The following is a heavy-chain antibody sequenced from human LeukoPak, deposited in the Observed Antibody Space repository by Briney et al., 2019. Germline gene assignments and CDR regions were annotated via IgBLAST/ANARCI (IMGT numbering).Heavy chain of an antibody. V-gene: IGHV1-2*02. D-gene: IGHD6-13*01. CDR1: GYTFTGYY. J-gene: IGHJ5*02. Sequence: ASVKVSCKASGYTFTGYYMHWVRQAPGQGLEWMGWINPNSGGTNYAQKFQGRVTMTWDTSISTAYMELSRLRSDDTAVYYCAREGSSSWYDLGRTTNWFDPWGQGTLVTVSS. CDR2: INPNSGGT. CDR3: AREGSSSWYDLGRTTNWFDP.